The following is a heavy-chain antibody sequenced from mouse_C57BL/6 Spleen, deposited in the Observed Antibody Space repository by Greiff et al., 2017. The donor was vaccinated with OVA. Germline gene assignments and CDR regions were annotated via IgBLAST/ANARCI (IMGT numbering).Heavy chain of an antibody. D-gene: IGHD2-2*01. V-gene: IGHV1-81*01. Sequence: VQLQQSGAELARPGASVKLSCKASGYTFTSYGISWVKQRTGQGLEWIGEIYPRSGNTYYNEKFKGKATLTADKSSSSAYMELRSLTSEDSAVYFCASYYGYGDAMDYWGQGTSVTVSS. CDR1: GYTFTSYG. J-gene: IGHJ4*01. CDR3: ASYYGYGDAMDY. CDR2: IYPRSGNT.